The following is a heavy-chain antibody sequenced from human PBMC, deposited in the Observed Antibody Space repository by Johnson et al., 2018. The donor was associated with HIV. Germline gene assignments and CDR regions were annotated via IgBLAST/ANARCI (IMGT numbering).Heavy chain of an antibody. J-gene: IGHJ3*02. CDR3: ARDSPRIVGVPDAFDI. CDR2: IGWNGLTI. CDR1: GFSFDDYA. V-gene: IGHV3-9*01. D-gene: IGHD1-26*01. Sequence: VQLVESGGGLVQPGGSLRLSCAASGFSFDDYAMHWVRQVPGKGLEWVAGIGWNGLTIGYVDSVKGRFTISRNAATNSLYLRMDSLRTEDTAVYYCARDSPRIVGVPDAFDIWGKGTMVTVSS.